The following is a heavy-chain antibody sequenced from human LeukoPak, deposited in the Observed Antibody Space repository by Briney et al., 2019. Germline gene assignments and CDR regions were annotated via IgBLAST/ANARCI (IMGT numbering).Heavy chain of an antibody. CDR2: IYSGGST. D-gene: IGHD2/OR15-2a*01. CDR3: ARGAFYDY. Sequence: GGSLRLSCAASGFTVSSNYMSWVRQVPGKGLEWVSVIYSGGSTYYADSVKGRFTISRDNSKNTVYLQMKSLRAEDTAVYFCARGAFYDYWGQGTLVTVSS. V-gene: IGHV3-53*01. CDR1: GFTVSSNY. J-gene: IGHJ4*02.